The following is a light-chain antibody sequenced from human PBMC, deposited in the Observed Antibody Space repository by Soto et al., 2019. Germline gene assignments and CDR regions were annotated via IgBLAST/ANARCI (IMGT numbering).Light chain of an antibody. Sequence: EIVLTQSPATLSLFPGGKATLSLRASQTVRNNLAWYQQRPGQAPRLLIYGASNRATGIPDRFSGSGSGTDFTLTISRLEPEDFAVYDCQQYGSSGTFGQGTKVDIK. CDR1: QTVRNN. J-gene: IGKJ1*01. V-gene: IGKV3-20*01. CDR3: QQYGSSGT. CDR2: GAS.